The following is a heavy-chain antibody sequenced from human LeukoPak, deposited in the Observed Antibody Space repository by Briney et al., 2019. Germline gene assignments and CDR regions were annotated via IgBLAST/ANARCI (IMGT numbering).Heavy chain of an antibody. CDR2: IYDSGTT. CDR3: AKDFRIGYSAHFDY. J-gene: IGHJ4*02. Sequence: GGSLRLSCATSGFTVSSNYMSWVRQAPGKGLEWVSVIYDSGTTYYADSVKGRFLIFRDTSKNTVDLQMNSLRGEDTAVYYCAKDFRIGYSAHFDYWGQGALVTVSS. V-gene: IGHV3-53*01. D-gene: IGHD2-21*01. CDR1: GFTVSSNY.